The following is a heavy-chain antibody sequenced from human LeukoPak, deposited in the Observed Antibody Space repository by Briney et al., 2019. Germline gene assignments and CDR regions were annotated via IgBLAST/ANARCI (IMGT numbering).Heavy chain of an antibody. Sequence: GGSLRLSCAASGFTVSTYWMSWVRQAPGKGLEWVANIKQDGSEKYYLDSVKGRFTISRDNAKNSLYLQMNSLRAEDTAVYYCAKDGLGYCSSTSCYNTGAADAFEIWGQGTMVTVSS. J-gene: IGHJ3*02. CDR1: GFTVSTYW. CDR2: IKQDGSEK. CDR3: AKDGLGYCSSTSCYNTGAADAFEI. D-gene: IGHD2-2*02. V-gene: IGHV3-7*01.